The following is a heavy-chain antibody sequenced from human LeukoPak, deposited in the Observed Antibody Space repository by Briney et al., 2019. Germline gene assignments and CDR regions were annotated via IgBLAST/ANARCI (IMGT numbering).Heavy chain of an antibody. CDR3: ARVQSAGLPRVWDYYYYGMDV. CDR1: GYTFTGYY. V-gene: IGHV1-69*13. Sequence: SVKVSCKASGYTFTGYYMHWVRQAPGQGLEWMGGIIPIFGTANYAQKFQGRVTITADESTSTAYMELSSLRSEDTAVYYCARVQSAGLPRVWDYYYYGMDVWGQGTTVTVSS. J-gene: IGHJ6*02. D-gene: IGHD3-16*01. CDR2: IIPIFGTA.